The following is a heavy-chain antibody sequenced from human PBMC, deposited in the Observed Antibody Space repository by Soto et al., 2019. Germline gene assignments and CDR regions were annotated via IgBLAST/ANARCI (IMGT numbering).Heavy chain of an antibody. CDR3: AHRRGLLATGQGWYFDL. D-gene: IGHD5-12*01. Sequence: QITLKESGPTLVKPTQTLTLTCTFSGFSLSTSGVAVGWLRQPQGKALEWLALIYWDDDKRYSPSLKCRLTITKETSKNQVVLTMTNMDPVDTATYYCAHRRGLLATGQGWYFDLWGRGTLVTVSS. CDR1: GFSLSTSGVA. CDR2: IYWDDDK. V-gene: IGHV2-5*02. J-gene: IGHJ2*01.